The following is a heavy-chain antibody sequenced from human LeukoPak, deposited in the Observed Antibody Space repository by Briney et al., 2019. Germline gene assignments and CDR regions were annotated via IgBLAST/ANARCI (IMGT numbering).Heavy chain of an antibody. CDR3: AKDRWYSSSCPDY. J-gene: IGHJ4*02. Sequence: GRSLRLSCAASGFTFSSYGMHWVRQAPGKGLEWVAVISYDGSNKYYADSVKGRFTISRDNSKNTLYLQMNSLRVEDTAVYYCAKDRWYSSSCPDYWGQGTLVTVSS. CDR2: ISYDGSNK. CDR1: GFTFSSYG. V-gene: IGHV3-30*18. D-gene: IGHD6-13*01.